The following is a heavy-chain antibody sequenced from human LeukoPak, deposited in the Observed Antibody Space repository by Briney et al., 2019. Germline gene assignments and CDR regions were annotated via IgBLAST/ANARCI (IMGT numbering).Heavy chain of an antibody. CDR3: ARLSKKNCYDSSGPPAIFDY. V-gene: IGHV5-51*01. D-gene: IGHD3-22*01. Sequence: GESLKISCKGSGYSFTSYWIGWVRQMPGKGLEWMGIIYPGDSDTRYSPSFQGQVTISADKSISTAYLQWSSLKASDTAMYYCARLSKKNCYDSSGPPAIFDYWGQGTLVTVSS. J-gene: IGHJ4*02. CDR2: IYPGDSDT. CDR1: GYSFTSYW.